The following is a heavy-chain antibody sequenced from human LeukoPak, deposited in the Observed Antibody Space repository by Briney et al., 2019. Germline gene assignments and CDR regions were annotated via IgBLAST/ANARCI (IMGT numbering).Heavy chain of an antibody. J-gene: IGHJ4*02. CDR1: GLTFSSYA. CDR3: TKDGGSYRYFDC. Sequence: PGGSLRLSCAASGLTFSSYAMTWVRQAPGKGLEWVSSIRGNGGDPYYADSVKGRFTISRDNSKNTLYLQMNSLTAEDTAVYYCTKDGGSYRYFDCWGQGTLASVSS. CDR2: IRGNGGDP. D-gene: IGHD1-26*01. V-gene: IGHV3-23*01.